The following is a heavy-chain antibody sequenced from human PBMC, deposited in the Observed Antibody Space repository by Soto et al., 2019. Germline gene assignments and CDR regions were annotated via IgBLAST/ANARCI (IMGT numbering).Heavy chain of an antibody. CDR3: ARDDFWSGYPLIYYYYGMDV. CDR1: GYTFTGYY. D-gene: IGHD3-3*01. V-gene: IGHV1-2*02. CDR2: INPNSGGA. Sequence: ASVKVSCKASGYTFTGYYMHWVRQAPGQGLGWMGWINPNSGGANYAQKFQGRVTMTRDTSISTAYMELSRLRSDDTAVYYCARDDFWSGYPLIYYYYGMDVWGQGTTVTVSS. J-gene: IGHJ6*02.